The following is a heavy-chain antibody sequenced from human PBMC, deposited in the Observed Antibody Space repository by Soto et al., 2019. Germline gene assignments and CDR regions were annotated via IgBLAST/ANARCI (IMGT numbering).Heavy chain of an antibody. CDR3: ARGARRWLQFYYYYGMDV. V-gene: IGHV4-34*01. J-gene: IGHJ6*02. CDR1: GGSFSGYY. D-gene: IGHD5-12*01. Sequence: SETLSLTCAVYGGSFSGYYWSWIRQPPGKGLEWIGEINHSGSTNYNPSLKSRVTISVDTSKNQFSLKLSSVTAADTAVYYCARGARRWLQFYYYYGMDVWGQGTTV. CDR2: INHSGST.